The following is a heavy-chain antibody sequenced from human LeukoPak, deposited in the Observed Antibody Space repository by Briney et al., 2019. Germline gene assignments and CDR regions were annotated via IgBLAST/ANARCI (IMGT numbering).Heavy chain of an antibody. CDR1: GGSISSYY. D-gene: IGHD6-13*01. J-gene: IGHJ6*02. Sequence: SETLSLTCTVSGGSISSYYWSWVRQPPGKGLEWVGYIYYSGSTNYNPSLKSRVTISVDTSKTQFSLQLSSVTAADTAVYYCARLPGYSSSWSYYYGMDVWGQGTTVTVSS. CDR2: IYYSGST. CDR3: ARLPGYSSSWSYYYGMDV. V-gene: IGHV4-59*08.